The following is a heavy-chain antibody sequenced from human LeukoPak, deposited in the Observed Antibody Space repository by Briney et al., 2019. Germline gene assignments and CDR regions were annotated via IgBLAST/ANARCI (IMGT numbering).Heavy chain of an antibody. Sequence: PGRSLRLSCAASGFIFDDYVMHWVRQAPGKGLEWVAGISWTGATLGYADSVKGRFTISRDDAKNSLYLQMNSLRAEDTAVYYCAKDWFAGRIAAAGTMDYWGQGTLVTVSS. D-gene: IGHD6-13*01. CDR1: GFIFDDYV. CDR2: ISWTGATL. V-gene: IGHV3-9*01. CDR3: AKDWFAGRIAAAGTMDY. J-gene: IGHJ4*02.